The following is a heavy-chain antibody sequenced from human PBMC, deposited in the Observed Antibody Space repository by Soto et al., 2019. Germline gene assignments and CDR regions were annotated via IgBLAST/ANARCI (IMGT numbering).Heavy chain of an antibody. CDR1: GGSFNTYY. CDR2: INHSGST. V-gene: IGHV4-34*01. Sequence: QVQLQQWGAGLLKPSETLSLTCSVYGGSFNTYYWSWIRQPPGKGLEWIGEINHSGSTNYNPSLKSRVTRLVDTSKNQFSLKVSSVTAADTAVYYCARGSGDRMDVWGQGTTVTVSS. D-gene: IGHD2-21*01. CDR3: ARGSGDRMDV. J-gene: IGHJ6*02.